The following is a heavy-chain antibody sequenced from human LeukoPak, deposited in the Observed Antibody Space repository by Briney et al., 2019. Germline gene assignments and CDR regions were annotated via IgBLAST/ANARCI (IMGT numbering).Heavy chain of an antibody. J-gene: IGHJ4*02. D-gene: IGHD6-19*01. CDR2: ISYDGSNK. CDR3: ARGGLGVAGNDY. CDR1: GYTFSSND. V-gene: IGHV3-30*03. Sequence: RGGSLRLSCAASGYTFSSNDMHWVRQAPDKGLEWVAAISYDGSNKYHADSVKGRFTISRDNSKNTLYLQMNSLRGDDTAVYYCARGGLGVAGNDYWGQGTLVTVSS.